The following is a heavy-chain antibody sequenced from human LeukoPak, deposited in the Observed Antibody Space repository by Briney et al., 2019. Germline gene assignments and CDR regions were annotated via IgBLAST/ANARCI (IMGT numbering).Heavy chain of an antibody. CDR1: GGSFSGYY. D-gene: IGHD4-17*01. J-gene: IGHJ6*02. Sequence: SETLSLTCAVYGGSFSGYYWSWIRQPAGKGLEWIGRIYSSGSTNYNPSLKSRVTMSVDTSKNQFSLKLSSMTAADTAVYYCARGVTTVTQLDVWGQGTTVTVSS. V-gene: IGHV4-59*10. CDR2: IYSSGST. CDR3: ARGVTTVTQLDV.